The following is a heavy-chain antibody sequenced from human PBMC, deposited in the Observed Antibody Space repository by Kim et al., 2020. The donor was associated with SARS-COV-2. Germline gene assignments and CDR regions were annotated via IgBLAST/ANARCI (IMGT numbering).Heavy chain of an antibody. Sequence: SLTSRVTISVDTSKNQFSLKLSSVTAADTAVYYCARDRSWGYYYGSGSGPWGQGTLVTVSS. J-gene: IGHJ5*02. D-gene: IGHD3-10*01. V-gene: IGHV4-34*13. CDR3: ARDRSWGYYYGSGSGP.